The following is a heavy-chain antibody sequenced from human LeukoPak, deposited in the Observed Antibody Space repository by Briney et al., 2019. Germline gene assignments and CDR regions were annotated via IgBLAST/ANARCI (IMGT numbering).Heavy chain of an antibody. V-gene: IGHV3-15*01. D-gene: IGHD3-22*01. CDR2: IKSKTDGGTT. CDR1: GFNFPNAW. CDR3: TTNKNAPKYYYDRRLPDY. Sequence: GGSLRLSCTTSGFNFPNAWMSWVRQAPGKGLEWVGRIKSKTDGGTTDYAAPVKGRFTISRDDSKNTLYLQMNSLKTEDTAVYYCTTNKNAPKYYYDRRLPDYWGQGTLVTVSS. J-gene: IGHJ4*02.